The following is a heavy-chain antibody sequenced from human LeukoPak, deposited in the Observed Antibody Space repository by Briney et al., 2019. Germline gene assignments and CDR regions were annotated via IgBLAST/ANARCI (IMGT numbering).Heavy chain of an antibody. CDR1: GFTFSSYS. D-gene: IGHD4-23*01. J-gene: IGHJ4*02. CDR3: ARDGGGNFEAFDY. CDR2: ISSSNSYI. Sequence: GGSLRLSCAASGFTFSSYSMNWVRQAPGKGLEWVSSISSSNSYIYYADSVKGRFTISRDNAKNSLFLQMNSLRAEDTAVYYCARDGGGNFEAFDYWGQGTLVTVSS. V-gene: IGHV3-21*01.